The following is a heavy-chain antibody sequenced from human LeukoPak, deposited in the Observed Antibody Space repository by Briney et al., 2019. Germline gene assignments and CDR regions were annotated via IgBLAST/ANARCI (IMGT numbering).Heavy chain of an antibody. CDR1: GGSTSGLY. CDR3: ARFRNYSLEY. J-gene: IGHJ4*02. V-gene: IGHV4-59*11. Sequence: PSETLSLACTVSGGSTSGLYWSWIRQPPGEGLEWIGFIYYTGSTYYIPSLKSRVTMSVDTSKNQFSLRLSSVNAADTAIYYCARFRNYSLEYWGQGALVTVSS. CDR2: IYYTGST. D-gene: IGHD1-7*01.